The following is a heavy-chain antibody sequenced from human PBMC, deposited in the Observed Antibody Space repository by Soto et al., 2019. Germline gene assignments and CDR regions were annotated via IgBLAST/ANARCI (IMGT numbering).Heavy chain of an antibody. D-gene: IGHD6-13*01. J-gene: IGHJ4*02. Sequence: PGGSLRLSCAASGFTFSSYAMHWVRQAPGKGLEWVAVISYDGSNKYYADSVKGRFTISRDNSKNTLYLQMNSLRAEDTAVYYCAKADTAAGPRGSDFDNWGQGTLVTVSS. CDR2: ISYDGSNK. V-gene: IGHV3-30-3*01. CDR3: AKADTAAGPRGSDFDN. CDR1: GFTFSSYA.